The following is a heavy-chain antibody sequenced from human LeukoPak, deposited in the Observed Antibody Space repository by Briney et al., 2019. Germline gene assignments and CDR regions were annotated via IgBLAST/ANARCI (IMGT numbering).Heavy chain of an antibody. CDR2: ISTSSSTI. CDR3: APGYCTTTSCSHYFDY. V-gene: IGHV3-48*01. CDR1: GITFSSYS. J-gene: IGHJ4*02. Sequence: GGSLRLSCAVSGITFSSYSMNWVRQAPGKGLDWVSYISTSSSTIYYADSVRGRFTISRDNAKNSLYLQMNSLRAEDTAVYYCAPGYCTTTSCSHYFDYWGQGTLVTVSS. D-gene: IGHD2-2*01.